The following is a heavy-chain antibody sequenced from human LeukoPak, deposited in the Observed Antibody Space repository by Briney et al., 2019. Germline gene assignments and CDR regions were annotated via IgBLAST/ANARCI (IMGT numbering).Heavy chain of an antibody. J-gene: IGHJ3*02. CDR3: ARAYCSSTSCPRPGAFDI. D-gene: IGHD2-2*01. CDR2: ISSSSSYI. CDR1: GFTFSDYY. Sequence: GGSLRLSCAASGFTFSDYYMSWIGQAPGKGLEWVSSISSSSSYIYYADSVKGRFTISRDNAKNSLYLQMNSLRAEDTAVYYCARAYCSSTSCPRPGAFDIWGQGTMVTASS. V-gene: IGHV3-11*06.